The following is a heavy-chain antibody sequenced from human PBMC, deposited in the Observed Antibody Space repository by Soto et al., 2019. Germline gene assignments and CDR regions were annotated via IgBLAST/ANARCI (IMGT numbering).Heavy chain of an antibody. CDR2: IPYDGSNK. Sequence: QVQLVESGGGVVQPGRSLRLSCAASGFTLSSYGMHWVRQAPGKGLVWVAAIPYDGSNKNYADSVKGRFTISRDNSKNTLYLQMNSLRAEDTAVYYCAKDPGYGLDYWGQATLVTVSS. V-gene: IGHV3-30*18. J-gene: IGHJ4*02. CDR1: GFTLSSYG. CDR3: AKDPGYGLDY. D-gene: IGHD5-12*01.